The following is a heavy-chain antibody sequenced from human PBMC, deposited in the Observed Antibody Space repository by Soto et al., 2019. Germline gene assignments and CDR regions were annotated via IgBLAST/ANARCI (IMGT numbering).Heavy chain of an antibody. Sequence: SQTLSLTCAISGDSVSSNSVTWNWIRQSPSKGLEWLGRTYYRSKWDTDYAVSVKSRITINPDTSKNQFSLQLNSVTPEDMSVYYCARVSGPFSVRDAFHIWGQGTMVT. CDR3: ARVSGPFSVRDAFHI. J-gene: IGHJ3*02. CDR1: GDSVSSNSVT. CDR2: TYYRSKWDT. V-gene: IGHV6-1*01. D-gene: IGHD1-1*01.